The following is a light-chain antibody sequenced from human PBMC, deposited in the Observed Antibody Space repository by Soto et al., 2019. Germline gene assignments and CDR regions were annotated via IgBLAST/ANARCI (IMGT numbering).Light chain of an antibody. Sequence: SVLTQPASVSGSPGQSITISCTGTSSDVGGYNYVSWYQQHPGKAPKLIISEVSNRPSGVSARFSGSKSGNTASLTISGLQAEDEADYYCTSYTSAISHVLFGGGTKVTVL. J-gene: IGLJ2*01. CDR2: EVS. CDR1: SSDVGGYNY. CDR3: TSYTSAISHVL. V-gene: IGLV2-14*01.